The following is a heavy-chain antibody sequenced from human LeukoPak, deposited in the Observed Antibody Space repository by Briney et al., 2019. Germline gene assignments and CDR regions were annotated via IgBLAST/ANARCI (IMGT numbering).Heavy chain of an antibody. J-gene: IGHJ5*02. CDR3: ARQGGGQGSFGGVLIWFDP. CDR1: GGSISSSNFY. V-gene: IGHV4-39*01. CDR2: ISYSGST. D-gene: IGHD3-16*01. Sequence: SETLSLTCTVSGGSISSSNFYWGWIRQPPGKGLEWIGTISYSGSTFYSPSLKSRITISVDTSKNQFSLKLNSVTAADTAVYYCARQGGGQGSFGGVLIWFDPWGQGTLVTVSS.